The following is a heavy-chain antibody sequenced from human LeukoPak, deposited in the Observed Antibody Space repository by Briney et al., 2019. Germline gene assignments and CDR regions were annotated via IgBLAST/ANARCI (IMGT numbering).Heavy chain of an antibody. CDR3: ARGSMTLVDY. J-gene: IGHJ4*02. CDR1: GFTFSSYA. CDR2: ISYDGSNK. D-gene: IGHD2/OR15-2a*01. V-gene: IGHV3-30-3*01. Sequence: GSLRLSCAASGFTFSSYAMHWVRQAPGKGLEWVAVISYDGSNKYYADSVKGRFTISRDNSKNTLYLQMNSLRAEDTAVYYCARGSMTLVDYWGQGTLVTVSS.